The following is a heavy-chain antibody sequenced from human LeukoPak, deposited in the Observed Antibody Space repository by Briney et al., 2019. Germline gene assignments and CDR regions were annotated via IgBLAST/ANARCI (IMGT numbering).Heavy chain of an antibody. Sequence: SETLSLTCAVYGGSFSGYYWSWIRQPPGKGLEWIGEINHSGSTNYNPSLKSRVTISVDTSKNQFSLKLSSVTAADTAVYYCAGGHSSSWYGYIYYWGQGTLVTVSS. D-gene: IGHD6-13*01. CDR2: INHSGST. CDR1: GGSFSGYY. J-gene: IGHJ4*02. CDR3: AGGHSSSWYGYIYY. V-gene: IGHV4-34*01.